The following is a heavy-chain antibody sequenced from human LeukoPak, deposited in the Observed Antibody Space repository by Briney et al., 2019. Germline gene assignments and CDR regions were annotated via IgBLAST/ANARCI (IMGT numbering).Heavy chain of an antibody. Sequence: SETLSLTCTVSGGSISSYYWSWIRQPPGKGLEWIGYIYYSGSTNYNPSLKSRVTMSVDTSKNQFSLKLSSVTAADTAVYYCARVKIGTFDYWGQGTLVTVSS. D-gene: IGHD6-13*01. J-gene: IGHJ4*02. CDR2: IYYSGST. V-gene: IGHV4-59*01. CDR1: GGSISSYY. CDR3: ARVKIGTFDY.